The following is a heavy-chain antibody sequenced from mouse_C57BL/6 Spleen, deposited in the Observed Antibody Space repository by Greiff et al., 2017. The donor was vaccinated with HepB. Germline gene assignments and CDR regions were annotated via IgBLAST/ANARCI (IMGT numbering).Heavy chain of an antibody. V-gene: IGHV3-6*01. D-gene: IGHD1-1*01. CDR2: ISYDGST. Sequence: EVQLQQSGPGLVKPSQSLSLTCSVPGYSITSGYYWNWIRQFTGNKLEWMGYISYDGSTNYNPSLKKRITITRDTSTNQFFLKLNSVTTEDTATYYCARDDYGSSLDYWGQGTTLTVSS. J-gene: IGHJ2*01. CDR3: ARDDYGSSLDY. CDR1: GYSITSGYY.